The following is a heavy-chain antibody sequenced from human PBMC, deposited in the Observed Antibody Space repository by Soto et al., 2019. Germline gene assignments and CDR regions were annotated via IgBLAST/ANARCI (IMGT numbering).Heavy chain of an antibody. Sequence: PGGALRLSGAASVFVFGNSAMSWVRQAPGKGLEWVSAISGSGSDTYYADSVKGRFTISRDNAKNSLYLQMNSLRAEDTAVYYCARGDYYDSSGYENLFDYWGQGTLVTAPQ. V-gene: IGHV3-21*01. CDR2: ISGSGSDT. CDR1: VFVFGNSA. D-gene: IGHD3-22*01. CDR3: ARGDYYDSSGYENLFDY. J-gene: IGHJ4*02.